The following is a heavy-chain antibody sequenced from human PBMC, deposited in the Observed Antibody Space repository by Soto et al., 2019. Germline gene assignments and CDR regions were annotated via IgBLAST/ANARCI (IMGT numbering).Heavy chain of an antibody. D-gene: IGHD3-3*01. CDR1: GYTFTNYA. V-gene: IGHV1-3*01. CDR3: ARSPRSGGNYYYAMDV. J-gene: IGHJ6*02. CDR2: INAGNGNT. Sequence: ASVKVSWKASGYTFTNYAMHWVRQAPGQRLEWMGWINAGNGNTIYSQKFQGRVTITRDTSANTAYMELSSLGSEDTTVYYCARSPRSGGNYYYAMDVWGQGTTVTVSS.